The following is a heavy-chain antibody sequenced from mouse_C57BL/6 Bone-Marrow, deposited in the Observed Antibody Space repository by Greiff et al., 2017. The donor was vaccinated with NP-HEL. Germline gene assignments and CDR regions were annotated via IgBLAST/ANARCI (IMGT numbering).Heavy chain of an antibody. Sequence: QVQLKESGAELMKPGASVKLSCKATGYTFTGYWIEWVKQRPGHGLEWIGEILPGSGSTNYNEKFKGKATFTAATSSHTAYMQLSSLTTADSALYYCASPSTGFAYWGQGTLVTVSA. V-gene: IGHV1-9*01. CDR1: GYTFTGYW. CDR2: ILPGSGST. CDR3: ASPSTGFAY. J-gene: IGHJ3*01. D-gene: IGHD4-1*02.